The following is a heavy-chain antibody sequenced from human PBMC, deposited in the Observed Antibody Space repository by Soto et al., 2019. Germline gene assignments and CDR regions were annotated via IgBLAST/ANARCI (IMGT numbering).Heavy chain of an antibody. CDR2: INPNSGGT. CDR1: GYTFTGYY. V-gene: IGHV1-2*02. J-gene: IGHJ5*02. Sequence: GSVKVSCKASGYTFTGYYMHCVRQAPGQGLEWMGWINPNSGGTNYAQKFRGRVTMTRDTSISTAYMELSRLRSDDTAVYYCARDRSSGPGWIDPWGQGTLVTVS. CDR3: ARDRSSGPGWIDP. D-gene: IGHD6-19*01.